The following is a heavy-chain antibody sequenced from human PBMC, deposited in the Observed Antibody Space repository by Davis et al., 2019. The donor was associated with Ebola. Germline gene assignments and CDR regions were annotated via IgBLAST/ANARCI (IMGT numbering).Heavy chain of an antibody. CDR3: ARTRIQLWLGSDY. D-gene: IGHD5-18*01. Sequence: AASVKVSCKASGYTFTSYDINWVRQATGQGLEWMGWMNPNSGNTGYAQKFQGRVTMTRNTSISTAYLQWSSLKASDTAMYYCARTRIQLWLGSDYWGQGTLVTVSS. J-gene: IGHJ4*02. CDR1: GYTFTSYD. CDR2: MNPNSGNT. V-gene: IGHV1-8*01.